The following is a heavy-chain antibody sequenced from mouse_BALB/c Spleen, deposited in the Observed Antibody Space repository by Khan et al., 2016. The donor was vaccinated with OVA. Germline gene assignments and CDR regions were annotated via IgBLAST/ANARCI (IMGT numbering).Heavy chain of an antibody. J-gene: IGHJ1*01. CDR2: ISSGGST. CDR3: ARGHYYGSSYDYWYFDV. CDR1: GFTFSSYA. D-gene: IGHD1-1*01. V-gene: IGHV5-6-5*01. Sequence: EVELVESGGGLVKPGGSLKLSCAASGFTFSSYAMSWVRQTPEKRLEWVASISSGGSTYYPDSVKGRFTISRDTARNILYLQMSSLRSEDTAMYYCARGHYYGSSYDYWYFDVWGAGTTVTVSS.